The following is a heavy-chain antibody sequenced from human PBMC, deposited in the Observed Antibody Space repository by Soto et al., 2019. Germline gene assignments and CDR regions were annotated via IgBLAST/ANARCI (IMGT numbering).Heavy chain of an antibody. V-gene: IGHV4-30-4*01. CDR3: ARVYDYGGPPPRRWFDP. Sequence: SETLSLTCTVSGGSINSGDYYWSWIRQPPGKGLEWIGYIYYSGSTYYNPSLKSRLTISLHTSKNQFSLKLSSVTAADTAVYYCARVYDYGGPPPRRWFDPWGQGTLVTVSS. D-gene: IGHD4-17*01. CDR2: IYYSGST. CDR1: GGSINSGDYY. J-gene: IGHJ5*02.